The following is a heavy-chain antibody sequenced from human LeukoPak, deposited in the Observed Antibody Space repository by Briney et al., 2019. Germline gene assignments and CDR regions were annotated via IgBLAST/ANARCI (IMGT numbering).Heavy chain of an antibody. CDR2: IYTSGST. V-gene: IGHV4-4*07. CDR1: GGSISSYY. CDR3: TKGSGLYYYMDV. Sequence: ASETLSLICTVSGGSISSYYWSWIRQPAGKGLEWIGRIYTSGSTNYNPSLKSRATISVDKSKNQFSLKLSSVTAADTTVYYCTKGSGLYYYMDVWGKGTTVTVSS. J-gene: IGHJ6*03. D-gene: IGHD3-3*01.